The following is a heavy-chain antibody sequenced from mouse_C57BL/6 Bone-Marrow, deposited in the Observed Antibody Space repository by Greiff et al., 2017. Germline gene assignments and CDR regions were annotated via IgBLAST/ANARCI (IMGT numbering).Heavy chain of an antibody. Sequence: DVKLQESGAELVRPGASVKLSCTASGFNIKDDYMHWVKQRPEQGLEWIGWIDPENGDTEYASKFQGKATITADTSSNTAYLQLSSLTSEDTAVYYCTTETTVVAPYYAMDYWGQGTSVTVSS. J-gene: IGHJ4*01. D-gene: IGHD1-1*01. CDR3: TTETTVVAPYYAMDY. CDR1: GFNIKDDY. CDR2: IDPENGDT. V-gene: IGHV14-4*01.